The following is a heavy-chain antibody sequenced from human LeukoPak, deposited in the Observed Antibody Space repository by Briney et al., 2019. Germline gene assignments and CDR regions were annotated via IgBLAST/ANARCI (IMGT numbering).Heavy chain of an antibody. CDR1: NYTFASYG. D-gene: IGHD2-2*01. CDR2: IIPIFGTA. CDR3: ARSQYQLLFGAFDI. J-gene: IGHJ3*02. V-gene: IGHV1-69*13. Sequence: SVKVSCKASNYTFASYGISWVRQAPGQGLEWMGGIIPIFGTANYAQKFQGRVTITADESTSTAYMELSSLRSEDTAVYYCARSQYQLLFGAFDIWGQGTMVTVSS.